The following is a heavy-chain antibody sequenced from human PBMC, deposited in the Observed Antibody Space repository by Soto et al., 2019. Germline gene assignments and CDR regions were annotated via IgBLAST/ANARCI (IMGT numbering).Heavy chain of an antibody. CDR3: ARALGSYYDSSGYTNWFDP. CDR1: GGTFSSYA. V-gene: IGHV1-69*01. CDR2: IIPIFGTA. Sequence: QVQLVQSGAEVKKPGSSVKVSCKASGGTFSSYAISWVRQAPGQGLEWMGGIIPIFGTANYAQKFQGRVTSTADASTSTAYMGLSSLRSEDTAVYYCARALGSYYDSSGYTNWFDPWGQGTLVTVSS. D-gene: IGHD3-22*01. J-gene: IGHJ5*02.